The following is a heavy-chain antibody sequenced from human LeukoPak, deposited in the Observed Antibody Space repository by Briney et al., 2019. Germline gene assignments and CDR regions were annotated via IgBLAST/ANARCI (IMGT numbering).Heavy chain of an antibody. Sequence: SVKVSCKASGGTFSSYAISWVRQAPGQGLEWMRGIIPIFGTANYAQKFQGRVTITADESTSTAYMELSSLRSEDTAVYYCARESQLSSLYYYYYYMDVWGKGTTVTVSS. D-gene: IGHD6-13*01. CDR3: ARESQLSSLYYYYYYMDV. J-gene: IGHJ6*03. CDR2: IIPIFGTA. CDR1: GGTFSSYA. V-gene: IGHV1-69*13.